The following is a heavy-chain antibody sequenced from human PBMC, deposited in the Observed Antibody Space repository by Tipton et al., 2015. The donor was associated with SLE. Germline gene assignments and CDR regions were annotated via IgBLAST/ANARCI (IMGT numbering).Heavy chain of an antibody. V-gene: IGHV3-64*04. J-gene: IGHJ4*02. D-gene: IGHD3-16*01. CDR3: ARETSTTFESYIDY. CDR1: GFTFSSYA. Sequence: SLRLSCSASGFTFSSYAMHWVRQAPGKGLEYVSAISSNGGSTYYADSVKGRFTISRDNSKNTLYLQMNTLRAEDTAVYYCARETSTTFESYIDYWGQGTLVTVSS. CDR2: ISSNGGST.